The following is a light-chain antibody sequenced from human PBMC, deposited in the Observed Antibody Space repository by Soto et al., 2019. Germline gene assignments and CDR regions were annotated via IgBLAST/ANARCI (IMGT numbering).Light chain of an antibody. Sequence: QSVLTQPPSVSGAPGQRVTISCTGSSSNIGACYPVHWYQQLPGTAPKLLIYGNRHPPVPVRFCVSESGAAASLAITVLQVEDEEDEYYHPSDSSIRRRWVFGGGTKLTVL. CDR3: HPSDSSIRRRWV. V-gene: IGLV1-40*01. CDR1: SSNIGACYP. CDR2: G. J-gene: IGLJ3*02.